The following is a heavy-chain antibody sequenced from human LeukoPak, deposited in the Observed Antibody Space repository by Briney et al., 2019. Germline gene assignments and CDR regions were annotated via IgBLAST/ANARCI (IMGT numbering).Heavy chain of an antibody. D-gene: IGHD4-17*01. CDR2: ISTTGGTI. J-gene: IGHJ4*02. Sequence: GGSLRLSCVASGFTFSGHEMNWVRQAPGKGLDLLSHISTTGGTIYYADSAKGRFTISRDNSKNSLYLQMNSLRTEDTAIYYCARNDVYGDSLPDYWGQGTLVTVPS. V-gene: IGHV3-48*03. CDR1: GFTFSGHE. CDR3: ARNDVYGDSLPDY.